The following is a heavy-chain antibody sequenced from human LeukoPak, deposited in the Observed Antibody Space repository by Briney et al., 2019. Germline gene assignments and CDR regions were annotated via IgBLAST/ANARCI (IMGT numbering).Heavy chain of an antibody. V-gene: IGHV1-46*04. D-gene: IGHD3-10*01. Sequence: GASVKVSCKASGYTFTSYYMHWVRQAPGQGLEWMGIINPSGGSTSYAQKQQGGVAMTSDTSTSTADRELSSLRSEDAAVYYCARVGADGAGNEGYYWGQGTLVTVSS. CDR1: GYTFTSYY. CDR3: ARVGADGAGNEGYY. J-gene: IGHJ4*02. CDR2: INPSGGST.